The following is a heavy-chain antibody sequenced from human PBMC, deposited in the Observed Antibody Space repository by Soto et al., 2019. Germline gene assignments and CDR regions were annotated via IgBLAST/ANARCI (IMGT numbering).Heavy chain of an antibody. V-gene: IGHV3-13*01. J-gene: IGHJ4*02. Sequence: GGSLRLSCAASGFTFSSYDMHWVRQATGKGLEWVSAIGTAGDTYYPGSVKGRFTISRENAKNSLYLQMDNLRAEDTAVYYCARRPSITGTRGTTFFDYWGQGTLVTVSS. D-gene: IGHD1-20*01. CDR1: GFTFSSYD. CDR2: IGTAGDT. CDR3: ARRPSITGTRGTTFFDY.